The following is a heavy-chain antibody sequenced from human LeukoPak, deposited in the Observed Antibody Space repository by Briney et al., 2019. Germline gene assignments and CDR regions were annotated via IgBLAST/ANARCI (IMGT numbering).Heavy chain of an antibody. J-gene: IGHJ4*02. Sequence: GGSLRLSCAASGFTFDDYAMHWVRQAPGKGLEWVSGINWNGGSTGYADSVKGRFTISRDNSKNTLYLQMNSLRAEDTAVYYCVYGSGSYHYWGQGTLVTVSS. CDR3: VYGSGSYHY. CDR2: INWNGGST. CDR1: GFTFDDYA. D-gene: IGHD3-10*01. V-gene: IGHV3-20*04.